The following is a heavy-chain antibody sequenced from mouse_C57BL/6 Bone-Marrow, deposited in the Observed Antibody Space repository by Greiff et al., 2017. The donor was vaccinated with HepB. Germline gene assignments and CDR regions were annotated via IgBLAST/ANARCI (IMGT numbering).Heavy chain of an antibody. CDR3: ARGGLITTNYFDY. CDR1: GFTFSDYG. J-gene: IGHJ2*01. V-gene: IGHV5-17*01. CDR2: ISSGSSTI. D-gene: IGHD1-1*01. Sequence: DVQVVESGGGLVKPGGSLKLSCAASGFTFSDYGMHWVRQAPEKGLEWVAYISSGSSTIYYADTVKGRFTISRDNAKNTLFLQMTSLRSEDTAIYYCARGGLITTNYFDYWGQGTTLTVSS.